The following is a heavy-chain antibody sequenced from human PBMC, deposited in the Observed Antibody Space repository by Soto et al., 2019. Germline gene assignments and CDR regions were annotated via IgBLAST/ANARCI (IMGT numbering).Heavy chain of an antibody. CDR3: ASGAGRDYDILTGYSYYGMDV. CDR2: IIPIFGTA. Sequence: QVQLVQSGAEVKKPGSSVKVSCKASGGTFSSYAISWVRQAPGQGLEWMGGIIPIFGTANYAQKFQGRVTITADESTSTAYMELSSLRSEDTAVYYCASGAGRDYDILTGYSYYGMDVWGQGNTVTVSS. CDR1: GGTFSSYA. V-gene: IGHV1-69*12. J-gene: IGHJ6*02. D-gene: IGHD3-9*01.